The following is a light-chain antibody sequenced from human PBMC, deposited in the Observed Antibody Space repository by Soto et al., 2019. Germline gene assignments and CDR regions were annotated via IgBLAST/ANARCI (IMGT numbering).Light chain of an antibody. J-gene: IGKJ2*01. CDR1: QSVSSSY. V-gene: IGKV3-20*01. Sequence: EIVLTQSPGTLSLSPGERATLSCRASQSVSSSYLAWYQQKPGQAPRLLIYGESSRATGIPDRFSGSGSGTDFTLTISRLEPEDFAVYYCQQYGSSLPYTFRQGTKLEIK. CDR3: QQYGSSLPYT. CDR2: GES.